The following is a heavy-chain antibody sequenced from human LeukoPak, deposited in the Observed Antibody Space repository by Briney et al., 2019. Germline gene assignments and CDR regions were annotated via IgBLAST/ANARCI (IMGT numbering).Heavy chain of an antibody. Sequence: SETLSLTCTVSGGSISSGGYYWSWIRQPPGKGLEWIGYIYHSGSTYYNPSLKSRVTISVDRSKNQFSLKLSSVTAADTAVYYCARDQGLGYCSSTSCYRSGGRGWFDPGAREPWSPSPQ. CDR1: GGSISSGGYY. D-gene: IGHD2-2*01. J-gene: IGHJ5*02. CDR2: IYHSGST. CDR3: ARDQGLGYCSSTSCYRSGGRGWFDP. V-gene: IGHV4-30-2*01.